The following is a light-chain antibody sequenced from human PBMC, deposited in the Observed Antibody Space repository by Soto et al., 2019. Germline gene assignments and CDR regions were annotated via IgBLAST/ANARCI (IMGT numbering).Light chain of an antibody. CDR3: SSYTGSSTLV. CDR1: SSDVGGYNY. J-gene: IGLJ3*02. Sequence: QSVLTQPASVSGSPGQSITISCTGTSSDVGGYNYVSWYQQHPGKAPKLMIYEVRNRPSGVSNRFSGSKSDNTASLTISGLQAEDEADYYCSSYTGSSTLVFGGGTQLTVL. V-gene: IGLV2-14*01. CDR2: EVR.